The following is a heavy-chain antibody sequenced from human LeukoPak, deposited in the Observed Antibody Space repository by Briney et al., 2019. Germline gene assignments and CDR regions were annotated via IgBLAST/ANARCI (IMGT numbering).Heavy chain of an antibody. J-gene: IGHJ4*02. D-gene: IGHD2-2*01. Sequence: GSLRLSCAASGFTFSSFAMSWLRQAPGKGLEWVSDISGSGGSTYYADSVKGRFTISRDNSKNTLYLQMNSLRAEDTAVYCAKVGYCSSTSCPNDYWGQGTLVTVSS. CDR3: AKVGYCSSTSCPNDY. CDR2: ISGSGGST. V-gene: IGHV3-23*01. CDR1: GFTFSSFA.